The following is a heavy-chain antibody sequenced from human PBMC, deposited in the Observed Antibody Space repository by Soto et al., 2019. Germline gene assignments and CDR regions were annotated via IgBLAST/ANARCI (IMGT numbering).Heavy chain of an antibody. CDR2: IFPNGRDK. CDR3: ARDDEHGSNCYLAY. Sequence: QVQLVQSGGGVVQPGRSLRLSCAASGFNFNTYFMHWVRQAPGKGLEWVAMIFPNGRDKEYAASVKGRFTISRDNSNNSMYLQMDSLRPEDTAVYYCARDDEHGSNCYLAYWGQGSLVSVSS. CDR1: GFNFNTYF. V-gene: IGHV3-30*13. D-gene: IGHD1-26*01. J-gene: IGHJ4*02.